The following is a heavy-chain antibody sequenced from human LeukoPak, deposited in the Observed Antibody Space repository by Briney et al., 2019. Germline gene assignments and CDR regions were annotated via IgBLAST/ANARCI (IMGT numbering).Heavy chain of an antibody. CDR2: IRSKAYGGTT. CDR3: TRDSTSGSYLLSDY. CDR1: GFTFCDYA. D-gene: IGHD1-26*01. V-gene: IGHV3-49*03. Sequence: GGSLRLSCTASGFTFCDYAMSWFRQARGKGLEWVGFIRSKAYGGTTEYAASVKGRFTISRDDSKIIAYLQMNSLKTEDTAVYYCTRDSTSGSYLLSDYWGQGTLVTVSS. J-gene: IGHJ4*02.